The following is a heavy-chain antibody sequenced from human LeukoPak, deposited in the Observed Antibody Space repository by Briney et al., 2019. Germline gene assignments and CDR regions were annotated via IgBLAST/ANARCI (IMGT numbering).Heavy chain of an antibody. Sequence: SVKVSCKASGGTFSSYAIGWVRQAPGQGLEWMGGIIPIFGTANYAQKFQGRVTITADESTSTAYMELSSLRSEDTAVYYCARDQRYYYDSSGYYPPLDAFDIWGQGTMVTVSS. CDR1: GGTFSSYA. J-gene: IGHJ3*02. D-gene: IGHD3-22*01. V-gene: IGHV1-69*13. CDR2: IIPIFGTA. CDR3: ARDQRYYYDSSGYYPPLDAFDI.